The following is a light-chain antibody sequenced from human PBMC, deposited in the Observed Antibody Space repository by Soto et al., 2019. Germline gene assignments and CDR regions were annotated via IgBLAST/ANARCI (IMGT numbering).Light chain of an antibody. Sequence: QSALTQPASVSGSPGQSITISCTGTSNDVGGYDYVSWYQQHPGKAPKLMIYDVTNRPSGVSDRFSGSKSGNTASLTISGLQAEDEADYYCTSYTIRDKKFGGGTKLTVL. CDR3: TSYTIRDKK. CDR2: DVT. V-gene: IGLV2-14*03. CDR1: SNDVGGYDY. J-gene: IGLJ3*02.